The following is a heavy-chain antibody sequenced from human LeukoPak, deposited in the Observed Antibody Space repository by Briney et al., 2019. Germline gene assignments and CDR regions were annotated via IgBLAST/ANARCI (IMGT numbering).Heavy chain of an antibody. CDR2: ISGSSSYI. CDR1: GFTFSSYS. Sequence: GGSLRLSCAASGFTFSSYSMSWVRQAPGKGLEWVASISGSSSYIYYADSVKGRFTISRYNTKNSLYLQMNSLRAADTAVYYCARDQGLHCSGGSRTAFDIWGQGTVVTVSA. V-gene: IGHV3-21*01. J-gene: IGHJ3*02. CDR3: ARDQGLHCSGGSRTAFDI. D-gene: IGHD2-15*01.